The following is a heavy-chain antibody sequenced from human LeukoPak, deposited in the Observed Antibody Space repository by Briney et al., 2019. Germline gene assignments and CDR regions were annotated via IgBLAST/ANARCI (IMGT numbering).Heavy chain of an antibody. CDR3: AKDVDYDILTGYCDY. CDR2: ISYDGSNK. V-gene: IGHV3-30*18. D-gene: IGHD3-9*01. Sequence: GGSLRLSCAASGFTFSSYGMHWVRQAPGKGLEWVAVISYDGSNKYYADSVKGRFTISRDNSKNTLYLQMNSLRAEDTAVYYCAKDVDYDILTGYCDYWGQGTLVTVSS. J-gene: IGHJ4*02. CDR1: GFTFSSYG.